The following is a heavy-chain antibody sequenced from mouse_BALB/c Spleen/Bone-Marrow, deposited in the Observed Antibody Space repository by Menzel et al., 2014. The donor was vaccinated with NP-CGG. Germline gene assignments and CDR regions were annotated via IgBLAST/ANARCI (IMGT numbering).Heavy chain of an antibody. Sequence: QVQLQQPGAELVRPGASVKLSCKALGYTFIDYEIHWVKQTPVHGLEWIGAIHPGSGGTAYNQKFKGKATLTADKYSSTVYMELSSLTSEESVVYYCARLRQLGLRTIDYWGQGTTLTVSS. V-gene: IGHV1-15*01. CDR3: ARLRQLGLRTIDY. CDR2: IHPGSGGT. CDR1: GYTFIDYE. D-gene: IGHD3-2*01. J-gene: IGHJ2*01.